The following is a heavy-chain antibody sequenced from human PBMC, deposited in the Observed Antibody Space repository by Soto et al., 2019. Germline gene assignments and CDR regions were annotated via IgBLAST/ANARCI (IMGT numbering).Heavy chain of an antibody. Sequence: GGSLRLSCAASGFTFSSYGMHWVRQAPGKGLERVAVIWYDGSNKYYADSVKGRFTISRDNSKNTLYLQMNSLRAEDTAVYYCARGMGLDYYYYYGMDVWGQGTTVTVSS. CDR3: ARGMGLDYYYYYGMDV. D-gene: IGHD6-19*01. CDR1: GFTFSSYG. V-gene: IGHV3-33*01. CDR2: IWYDGSNK. J-gene: IGHJ6*02.